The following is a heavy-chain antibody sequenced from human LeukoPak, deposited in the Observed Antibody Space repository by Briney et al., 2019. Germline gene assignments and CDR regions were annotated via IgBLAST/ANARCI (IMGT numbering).Heavy chain of an antibody. CDR3: AREGGGSYGGAFDI. CDR1: GGTFSSYA. CDR2: IIPIFGTA. V-gene: IGHV1-69*05. D-gene: IGHD1-26*01. J-gene: IGHJ3*02. Sequence: GSSVKVSCKASGGTFSSYAISWVRQAPGQGLEWMGGIIPIFGTANYAQKFQGRVTITTDESTSTAYMELSSLRSEDTAVYYCAREGGGSYGGAFDIWGQGTMVTVSS.